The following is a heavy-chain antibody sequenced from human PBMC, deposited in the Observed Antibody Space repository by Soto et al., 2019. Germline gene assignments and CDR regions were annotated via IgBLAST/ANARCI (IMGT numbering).Heavy chain of an antibody. Sequence: QVHLQESGPGLVKPSDTLSLTCTVSGGSISSYYWSWIRQPPGKGLEWIGYIYYSGRTNYNPSLKSRVTISVDTSKNQFSLKLTSVTAADTAVYYCARHPTVTEYYFDYWGQGTLVTVSS. CDR2: IYYSGRT. J-gene: IGHJ4*02. D-gene: IGHD4-17*01. V-gene: IGHV4-59*08. CDR1: GGSISSYY. CDR3: ARHPTVTEYYFDY.